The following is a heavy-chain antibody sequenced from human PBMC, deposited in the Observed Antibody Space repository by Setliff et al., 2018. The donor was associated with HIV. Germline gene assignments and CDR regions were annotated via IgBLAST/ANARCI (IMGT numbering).Heavy chain of an antibody. CDR1: GASISGSDYY. CDR2: VSYSWST. D-gene: IGHD1-7*01. V-gene: IGHV4-39*07. CDR3: ATYNWNFIVGY. Sequence: LSLTCSVFGASISGSDYYWGWIRQLPEKGLEWIGSVSYSWSTYYNPSLKSRVTISVDTSKNQFSLKLSSVTAADTAVYYCATYNWNFIVGYWGQGTLVTVSS. J-gene: IGHJ4*02.